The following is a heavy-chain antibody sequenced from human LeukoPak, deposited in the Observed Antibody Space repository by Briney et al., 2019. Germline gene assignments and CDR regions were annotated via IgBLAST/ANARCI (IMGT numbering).Heavy chain of an antibody. D-gene: IGHD4-17*01. V-gene: IGHV1-69*13. CDR1: GGTFSSYA. J-gene: IGHJ5*02. CDR3: ARSPTQYYGDSRLVWFDP. CDR2: IIPIFGTA. Sequence: SVKVSCKASGGTFSSYAISWVRQAPGQGLEWMGGIIPIFGTANYAQKFQGRVTITADESTSTAYMELSSLRSEDTAVYYCARSPTQYYGDSRLVWFDPWGQGTLVTVSS.